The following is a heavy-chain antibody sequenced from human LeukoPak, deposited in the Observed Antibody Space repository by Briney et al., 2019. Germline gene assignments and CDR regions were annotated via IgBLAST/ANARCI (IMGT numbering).Heavy chain of an antibody. J-gene: IGHJ4*02. Sequence: SETLSLTCTVSGGSISSYYWSWIRQPAGKGLEWIGSIYYSGSTYYNPSLKSRVTISVDTSKNQFSLKLSSVTAADTAVYYCARSSRSSISFDYWGQETLVTVSS. CDR2: IYYSGST. V-gene: IGHV4-4*07. CDR3: ARSSRSSISFDY. CDR1: GGSISSYY. D-gene: IGHD6-6*01.